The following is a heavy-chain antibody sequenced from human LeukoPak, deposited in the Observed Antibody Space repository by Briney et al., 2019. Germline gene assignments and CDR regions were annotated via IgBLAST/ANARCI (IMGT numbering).Heavy chain of an antibody. CDR2: ICCSGTT. J-gene: IGHJ3*01. Sequence: SETLSLTCLVSGGSITNSYYYWGWIRQPPGKGLEWIGSICCSGTTYYSPSLKSRVTISMDTSKNLFSLKLSSVTAADTAFYYCARPRGYTFDAFDVWGQGTMVTVSS. CDR1: GGSITNSYYY. D-gene: IGHD6-13*01. V-gene: IGHV4-39*01. CDR3: ARPRGYTFDAFDV.